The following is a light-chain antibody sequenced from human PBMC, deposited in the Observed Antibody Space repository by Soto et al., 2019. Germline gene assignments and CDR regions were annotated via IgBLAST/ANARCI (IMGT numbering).Light chain of an antibody. Sequence: QSVLTQPASLSGSPGQSITISCTGTSSDVGRYNYVSWYQQYPGRAPKLIIFDVTNRPSGVSPRFSGSKSGNTASLTISGLQAADEAGYYCNSYTGTSARYAFGTGTKVTVL. V-gene: IGLV2-14*03. CDR3: NSYTGTSARYA. J-gene: IGLJ1*01. CDR1: SSDVGRYNY. CDR2: DVT.